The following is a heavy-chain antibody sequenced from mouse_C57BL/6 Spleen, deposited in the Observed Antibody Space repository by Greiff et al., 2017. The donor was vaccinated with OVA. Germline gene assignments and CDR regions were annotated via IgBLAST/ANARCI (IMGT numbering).Heavy chain of an antibody. D-gene: IGHD3-2*02. CDR3: ARPDSSGYYAMDY. V-gene: IGHV2-9-1*01. CDR1: GFSLTSYT. Sequence: QVQLKQSGPGLVAPSQSLSITCTVSGFSLTSYTISWVRQPPGKGLEWLGVIWTGGGTNYNSALKSRLSISKDNSKSQVFLKMNSLQTVDTARYYCARPDSSGYYAMDYWGQGTSVTVSS. J-gene: IGHJ4*01. CDR2: IWTGGGT.